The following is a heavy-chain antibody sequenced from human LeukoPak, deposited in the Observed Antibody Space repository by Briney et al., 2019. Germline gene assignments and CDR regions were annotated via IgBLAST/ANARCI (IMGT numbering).Heavy chain of an antibody. D-gene: IGHD1-26*01. CDR1: GFTSSSYA. J-gene: IGHJ4*02. CDR3: ASGGIYYGAAFDF. V-gene: IGHV3-23*01. CDR2: ISGSGGST. Sequence: GGSLRLSCAASGFTSSSYAMSWVRQAPGKGLEWVSAISGSGGSTYYADSVKGRFTISRDNAKNSLYLQMNSLRAEDTALYYCASGGIYYGAAFDFWGQGSLVTVSA.